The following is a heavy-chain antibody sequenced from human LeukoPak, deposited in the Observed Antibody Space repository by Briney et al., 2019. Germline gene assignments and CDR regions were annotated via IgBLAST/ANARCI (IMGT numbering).Heavy chain of an antibody. J-gene: IGHJ4*02. Sequence: GASVKVSCKASGYTFTSCGISWVRQAPGQGLEWMGWISAYNGNTNYAQKLQGRVTMTTDTSTSTAYMELRSLRSDDTAVYYCARGAQPYDFWCGYYLGNDYWGQGTLVTVSS. CDR2: ISAYNGNT. V-gene: IGHV1-18*01. CDR1: GYTFTSCG. D-gene: IGHD3-3*01. CDR3: ARGAQPYDFWCGYYLGNDY.